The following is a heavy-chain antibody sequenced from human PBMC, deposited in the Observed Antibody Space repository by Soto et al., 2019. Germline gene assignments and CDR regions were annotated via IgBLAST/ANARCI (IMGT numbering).Heavy chain of an antibody. Sequence: EVQLLESGGASVLPGGSLRLSCAAPGFTFSSSAMAWVRQAPGKGLEWVSDISGGGGTTYYADSVKGRFTITRDNPNNMLYLQMDSLRVNDTAIYFCARCASNIYEYYYMDVWGKGTTVTVSS. CDR1: GFTFSSSA. J-gene: IGHJ6*03. V-gene: IGHV3-23*01. CDR3: ARCASNIYEYYYMDV. CDR2: ISGGGGTT.